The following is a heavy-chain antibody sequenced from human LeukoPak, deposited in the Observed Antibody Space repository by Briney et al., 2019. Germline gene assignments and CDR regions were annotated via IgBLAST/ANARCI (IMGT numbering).Heavy chain of an antibody. J-gene: IGHJ3*01. CDR2: IIPIFGAA. CDR1: GFTFSSYA. V-gene: IGHV1-69*05. CDR3: AREEMMVVLALDL. D-gene: IGHD3-22*01. Sequence: GGSLRLSCAASGFTFSSYAISWVRQAPGQGLEWMGGIIPIFGAANYAQKFQGRVTITTDESTSTAYMELSSLRSEDTAVYYCAREEMMVVLALDLWGQGTMVTVSS.